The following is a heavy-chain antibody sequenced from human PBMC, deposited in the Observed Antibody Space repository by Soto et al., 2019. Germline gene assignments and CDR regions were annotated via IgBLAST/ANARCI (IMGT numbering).Heavy chain of an antibody. Sequence: SETLSLTCTVSGGSISSYYWSWIRQPPGKGLEWIGYIYYSGSTNYNPSLKSRVTISVDTSKNQFSLKLSSVTAADTAVYYCARGGLPPPLTYRHPVDFDYWGQGTLVTVSS. CDR1: GGSISSYY. CDR2: IYYSGST. V-gene: IGHV4-59*01. J-gene: IGHJ4*02. D-gene: IGHD2-15*01. CDR3: ARGGLPPPLTYRHPVDFDY.